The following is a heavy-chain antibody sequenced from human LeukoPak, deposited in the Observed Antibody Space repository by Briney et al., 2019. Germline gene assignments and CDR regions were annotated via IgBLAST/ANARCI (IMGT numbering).Heavy chain of an antibody. CDR2: INHSGST. D-gene: IGHD5-18*01. CDR1: GVSISSDN. J-gene: IGHJ5*02. Sequence: SETLSLTCAVYGVSISSDNWWTWIRQPPGKGLEWIGEINHSGSTNYSPSLKSRVTISVDTSKNQFSLKLSSVTAADTAVYYCARRGYSYGHRGNNWFDPWGQGTLVTVSS. V-gene: IGHV4-34*01. CDR3: ARRGYSYGHRGNNWFDP.